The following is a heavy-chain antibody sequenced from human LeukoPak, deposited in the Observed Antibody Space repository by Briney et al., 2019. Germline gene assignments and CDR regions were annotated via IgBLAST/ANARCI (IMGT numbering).Heavy chain of an antibody. CDR1: GFTFSSYY. CDR2: ISGSGNHT. Sequence: PGGSLRLSCAASGFTFSSYYMNWVRQAPGKGLEWVSSISGSGNHTYYADSLKGRFTISRDNAKNSLYLQMNSLRAEDTAVYCCTRVSYADGGYFDYWGQGTLVTVSS. CDR3: TRVSYADGGYFDY. V-gene: IGHV3-21*01. D-gene: IGHD3-16*01. J-gene: IGHJ4*02.